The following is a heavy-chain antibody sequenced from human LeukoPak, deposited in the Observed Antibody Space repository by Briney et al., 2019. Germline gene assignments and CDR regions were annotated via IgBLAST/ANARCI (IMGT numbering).Heavy chain of an antibody. CDR3: ARDGRGGYFDWLLMAPNYYGMDV. Sequence: ASVKVSCKASGYTLTSYGISWVRQAPGQGLEWMGWISAYNGNTNYAQKLQGRVSMTTDTSTSTAYMELRSLRSDDTAVYYCARDGRGGYFDWLLMAPNYYGMDVWGQGTTVTVSS. J-gene: IGHJ6*02. CDR2: ISAYNGNT. CDR1: GYTLTSYG. D-gene: IGHD3-9*01. V-gene: IGHV1-18*01.